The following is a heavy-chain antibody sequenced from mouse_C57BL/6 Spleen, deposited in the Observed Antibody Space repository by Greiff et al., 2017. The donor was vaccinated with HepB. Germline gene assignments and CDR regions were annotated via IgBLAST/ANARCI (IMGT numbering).Heavy chain of an antibody. Sequence: EVKLMESGPGMVKPSQSLSLTCTVTGYSITSGYDWHWIRPFPGNKLEWMGYISYSGSTNYNPSLKSRISITHDTSKNHFFLKLNSVTTEDTATYYCARWGYYGSSYDWYFDVWGTGTTVTVSS. CDR3: ARWGYYGSSYDWYFDV. V-gene: IGHV3-1*01. J-gene: IGHJ1*03. CDR2: ISYSGST. D-gene: IGHD1-1*01. CDR1: GYSITSGYD.